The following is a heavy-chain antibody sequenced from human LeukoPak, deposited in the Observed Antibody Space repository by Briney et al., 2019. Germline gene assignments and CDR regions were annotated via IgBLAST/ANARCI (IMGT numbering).Heavy chain of an antibody. CDR2: ISAYNGNT. J-gene: IGHJ6*03. CDR3: ARRPHYYYYDYMDV. CDR1: GYTFTTYG. V-gene: IGHV1-18*01. Sequence: VASVKVSCKTSGYTFTTYGISWVRQAPGQGLEWMGWISAYNGNTNYAQKVQGRVTMTTDTSTSTAYMELRSLRSDDTAVYYCARRPHYYYYDYMDVWGQGTTVTVSS.